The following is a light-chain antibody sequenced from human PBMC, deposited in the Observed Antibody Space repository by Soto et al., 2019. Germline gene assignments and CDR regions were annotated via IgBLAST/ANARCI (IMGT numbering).Light chain of an antibody. J-gene: IGKJ2*01. CDR1: QSVSSRY. V-gene: IGKV3-20*01. CDR2: GAS. Sequence: ESVGTQSPGTLSLSPGERATLSCRASQSVSSRYLAWYQPKPGQAPRLLIYGASSRATGIPDRFSGSGSGTDFTLTIISLEPEDFAVYYCQQYGSSPPYTFGRGNKLEIK. CDR3: QQYGSSPPYT.